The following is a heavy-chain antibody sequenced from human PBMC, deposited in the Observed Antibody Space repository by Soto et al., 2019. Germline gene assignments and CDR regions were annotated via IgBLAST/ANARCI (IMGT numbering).Heavy chain of an antibody. V-gene: IGHV1-69*13. CDR1: RGTFSSYA. D-gene: IGHD2-2*01. J-gene: IGHJ4*02. CDR3: ARSGRGCSSTSCYYSGVFYFDY. Sequence: SVKVSCKASRGTFSSYAISWVRQAPGQGXEWMGGIIPIFGTANYAQKFQGRVTITADESTSTAYMELSSLRSEDTAVYYCARSGRGCSSTSCYYSGVFYFDYWGQGTLVTVSS. CDR2: IIPIFGTA.